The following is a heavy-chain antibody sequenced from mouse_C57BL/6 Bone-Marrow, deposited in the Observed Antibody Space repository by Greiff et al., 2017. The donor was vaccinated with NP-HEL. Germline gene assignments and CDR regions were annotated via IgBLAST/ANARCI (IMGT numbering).Heavy chain of an antibody. CDR3: AKRSRPYAMDY. Sequence: QVQLQQPGAELVMPGASVKLSCKASGYTFTSYWMHWVKQRPGQGLEWIGEIDPSDSYTNYNQKFKGKATLTADKSSSTAYMQLSSLTSEDSAVYFCAKRSRPYAMDYWGQGTSVTVSS. CDR1: GYTFTSYW. CDR2: IDPSDSYT. V-gene: IGHV1-69*01. J-gene: IGHJ4*01. D-gene: IGHD1-1*01.